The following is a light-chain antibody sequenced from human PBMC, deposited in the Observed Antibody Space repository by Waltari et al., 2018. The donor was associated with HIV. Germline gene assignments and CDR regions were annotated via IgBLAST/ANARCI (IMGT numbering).Light chain of an antibody. J-gene: IGKJ4*01. Sequence: EIVMTQSPATLSVSPGERATLSCRASQSVSSKLAWYQQKPGQAPRLLIYGASTRATGIPARFSGGGSGTECTLTISSLQSEDFAVYYCQQYNNWPLTFGGGTRVEI. V-gene: IGKV3-15*01. CDR3: QQYNNWPLT. CDR1: QSVSSK. CDR2: GAS.